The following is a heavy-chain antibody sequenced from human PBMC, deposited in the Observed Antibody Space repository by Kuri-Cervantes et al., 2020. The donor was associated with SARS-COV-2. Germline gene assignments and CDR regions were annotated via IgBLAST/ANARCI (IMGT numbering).Heavy chain of an antibody. D-gene: IGHD1-20*01. Sequence: GESLEIPCCDSGLPFSYYSMNWVRLAPGRGLEWVSVISASGSLTYYADFVRGRFTISRDNGRSTLFLQMESLRAEDTALYFCARDLWSNNWKTQGAIDVWGQGTMVTVSS. CDR3: ARDLWSNNWKTQGAIDV. J-gene: IGHJ3*01. CDR2: ISASGSLT. CDR1: GLPFSYYS. V-gene: IGHV3-23*01.